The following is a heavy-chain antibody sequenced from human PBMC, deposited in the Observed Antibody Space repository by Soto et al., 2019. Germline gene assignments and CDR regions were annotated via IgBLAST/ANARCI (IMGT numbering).Heavy chain of an antibody. CDR3: ARWVPAAIDYYYYMDV. D-gene: IGHD2-2*01. V-gene: IGHV1-18*01. J-gene: IGHJ6*03. CDR2: ISAYNGNT. CDR1: GYTFTSYG. Sequence: ASVKVSCKASGYTFTSYGISWVRQAPGQGLEWMGWISAYNGNTNYAQKLQGRVTMTTDTSTSTAYMEPRSLRSDDTAVYYCARWVPAAIDYYYYMDVWGKGTTVTVSS.